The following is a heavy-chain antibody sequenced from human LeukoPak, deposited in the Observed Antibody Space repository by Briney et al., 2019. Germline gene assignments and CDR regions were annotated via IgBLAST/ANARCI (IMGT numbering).Heavy chain of an antibody. CDR3: ARKRGAAAEDYFDY. J-gene: IGHJ4*02. D-gene: IGHD6-13*01. CDR2: IWYDGSNK. Sequence: PGRSLRLSCAASGFTFSSYGLHWVRQAPGKGLEWVAVIWYDGSNKYYADSVKGRFTISRDNSKNTLYLQMNSLRAEDTAVYYCARKRGAAAEDYFDYWGQGTLVTVSS. CDR1: GFTFSSYG. V-gene: IGHV3-33*01.